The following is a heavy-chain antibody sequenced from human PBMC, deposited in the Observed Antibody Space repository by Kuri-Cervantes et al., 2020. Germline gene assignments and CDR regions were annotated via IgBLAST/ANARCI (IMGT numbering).Heavy chain of an antibody. Sequence: SETLSLTCTVSGRSISSSIYYWGWIRRPPGKGLEWIGSIYYSGNTYYTPSLKSRVTLSIDTSKNQFSLKLNSMTAADTAVYYCARGRGYSSSSDYYYCYKDVWGKGTTVTVSS. D-gene: IGHD6-13*01. CDR3: ARGRGYSSSSDYYYCYKDV. CDR2: IYYSGNT. CDR1: GRSISSSIYY. J-gene: IGHJ6*03. V-gene: IGHV4-39*07.